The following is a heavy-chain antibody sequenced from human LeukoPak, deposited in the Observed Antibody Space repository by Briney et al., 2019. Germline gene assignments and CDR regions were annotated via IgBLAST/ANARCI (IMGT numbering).Heavy chain of an antibody. CDR1: GFTFSSYS. V-gene: IGHV3-48*04. Sequence: PGGSLRLSCAASGFTFSSYSMNWVRQAPGKGLEWVSYISSSSSTIYYADSVKGRFTISRDNAKNSLYLQMNSLRAEDTAVYYCAREREKGYDILTPHAFDIWGQGTMVTVSS. CDR3: AREREKGYDILTPHAFDI. CDR2: ISSSSSTI. D-gene: IGHD3-9*01. J-gene: IGHJ3*02.